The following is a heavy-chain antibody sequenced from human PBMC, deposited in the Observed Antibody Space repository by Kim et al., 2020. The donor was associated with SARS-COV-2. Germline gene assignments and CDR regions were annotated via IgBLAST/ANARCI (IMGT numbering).Heavy chain of an antibody. V-gene: IGHV2-70*11. CDR2: IDWDGDK. CDR3: ARGRYYYDT. CDR1: GFSLRDSGMC. J-gene: IGHJ4*02. Sequence: SGPTLVNPTQTLTLTCAFSGFSLRDSGMCVTWIRQPPGKALEWLARIDWDGDKHYSTSLMTRLTISKDTSKNQVALTVTNMDPVDTATYYCARGRYYYDTWGQGTLVTVSS. D-gene: IGHD3-22*01.